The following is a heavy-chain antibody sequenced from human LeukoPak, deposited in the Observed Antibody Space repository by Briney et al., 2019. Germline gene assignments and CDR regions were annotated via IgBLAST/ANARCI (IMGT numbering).Heavy chain of an antibody. CDR2: INPNSGGT. V-gene: IGHV1-2*02. Sequence: GASVKVSCKASGYTFTGYYMHWVRQAPGQGLEWMGWINPNSGGTNYAQKFQGRVTMTRDTSISTAYMELSRLRSDDTAVYYCAREVDSSGWYGRAYFDYWGQGTLVTVSS. J-gene: IGHJ4*02. D-gene: IGHD6-19*01. CDR1: GYTFTGYY. CDR3: AREVDSSGWYGRAYFDY.